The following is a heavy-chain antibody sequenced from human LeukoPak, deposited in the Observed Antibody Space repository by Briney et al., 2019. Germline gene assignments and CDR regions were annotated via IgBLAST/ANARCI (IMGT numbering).Heavy chain of an antibody. CDR1: GYTFTGYY. CDR2: INPNSGGT. CDR3: ARVRKYCSSTSCYDPLVY. Sequence: ASVKVSCKASGYTFTGYYMHCVRQAPGQGLEWMGWINPNSGGTNYAQKFQGRVTMTRDTSISTAYMELSRLRSDDTAVYYCARVRKYCSSTSCYDPLVYWGQGTLVTVSS. D-gene: IGHD2-2*01. J-gene: IGHJ4*02. V-gene: IGHV1-2*02.